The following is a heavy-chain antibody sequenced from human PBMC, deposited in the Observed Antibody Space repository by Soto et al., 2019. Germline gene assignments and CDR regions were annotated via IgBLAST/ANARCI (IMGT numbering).Heavy chain of an antibody. V-gene: IGHV1-69*13. J-gene: IGHJ6*02. CDR3: AHGVQTDSSGSPKGYNYGMDV. CDR1: GGTFNSYA. Sequence: SVKVSCKASGGTFNSYAISWVRQAPGQGLEWMGGIIPIFGTANYAQKFQGRVTITADESTSTAYMQLSSRRSEDAAVYYCAHGVQTDSSGSPKGYNYGMDVWGQGTRVTVSS. D-gene: IGHD6-19*01. CDR2: IIPIFGTA.